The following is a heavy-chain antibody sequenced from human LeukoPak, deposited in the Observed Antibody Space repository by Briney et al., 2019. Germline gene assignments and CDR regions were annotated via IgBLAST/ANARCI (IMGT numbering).Heavy chain of an antibody. CDR2: IRGDSTET. CDR3: ARGHFGVVLDY. Sequence: GGSLRLSCAGSGFTFSSYSMIWVSQAPGKGLEWVSSIRGDSTETRHAGSMMGRFTISRDNAKKSLYLQMNSLRAEDTAVYYCARGHFGVVLDYWGQGTLVTVSS. CDR1: GFTFSSYS. V-gene: IGHV3-21*01. J-gene: IGHJ4*02. D-gene: IGHD3-3*01.